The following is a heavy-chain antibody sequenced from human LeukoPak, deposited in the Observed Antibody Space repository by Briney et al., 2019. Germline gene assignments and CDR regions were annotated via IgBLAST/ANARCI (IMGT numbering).Heavy chain of an antibody. J-gene: IGHJ4*02. CDR3: ATVVAATAYFDY. V-gene: IGHV3-53*01. CDR1: GFSVSNSY. CDR2: IWSDGST. D-gene: IGHD2-21*02. Sequence: GGSLRLSCAASGFSVSNSYMSWVRQAPGKGLEWVSLIWSDGSTFYADSVKGRFTISRDNSDNTLYLQMSSLRVEDTAVYYCATVVAATAYFDYWGQGTLVTVAS.